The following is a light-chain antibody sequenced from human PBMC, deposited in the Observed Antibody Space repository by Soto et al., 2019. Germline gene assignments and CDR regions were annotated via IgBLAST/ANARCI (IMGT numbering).Light chain of an antibody. CDR1: SSDVGGYNY. CDR2: EVS. J-gene: IGLJ3*02. CDR3: SSFTTTTWV. V-gene: IGLV2-14*01. Sequence: QSVLTQPASVSGSPGQSITISCTGTSSDVGGYNYVSWYQQHPGKAPKLMIFEVSYRPSGVSNRFSGSKSGNTASLTISGLQAEDEADYYCSSFTTTTWVFGGGTKLTV.